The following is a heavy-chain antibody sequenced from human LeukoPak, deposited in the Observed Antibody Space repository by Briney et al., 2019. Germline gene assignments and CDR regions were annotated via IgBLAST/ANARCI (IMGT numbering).Heavy chain of an antibody. V-gene: IGHV3-74*01. CDR2: LPPDELGI. J-gene: IGHJ4*02. Sequence: GRSLRLSCAASGFTFTNYWMHWVRQAPGMGLVWVSRLPPDELGIIYADSVKGRFTVSRDNAKNTVYLQMNNLRVDDTAMYYCVGTIASRGSEYWGQGALVTVSS. D-gene: IGHD6-6*01. CDR3: VGTIASRGSEY. CDR1: GFTFTNYW.